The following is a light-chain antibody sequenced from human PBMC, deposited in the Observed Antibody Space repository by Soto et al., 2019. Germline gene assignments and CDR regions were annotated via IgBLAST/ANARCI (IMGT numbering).Light chain of an antibody. CDR3: CSYAGRYTYV. Sequence: QSALAQPRSVSGSPGQSVSISCTGTSSDGGGYTYVSWYQQHPGKAPKVMIYDVSKRPSGVPDRFCGSESGNTASLTISGLQSEDEADYYCCSYAGRYTYVFGTGTKVTVL. CDR2: DVS. CDR1: SSDGGGYTY. V-gene: IGLV2-11*01. J-gene: IGLJ1*01.